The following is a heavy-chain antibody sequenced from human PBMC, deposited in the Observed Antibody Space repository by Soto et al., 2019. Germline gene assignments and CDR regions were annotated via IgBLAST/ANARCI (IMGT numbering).Heavy chain of an antibody. Sequence: QVQLQESGPGLVKPSETLSLTCTVSGGSVTSSSYYWSWIRQPPGKGLEWIGYIYNSGNTNYNPTLKSRVTISVETSTTQISLKLTSVTAADTAVYYCARDQGVAVAVFDYWGQGTLVTVSS. CDR2: IYNSGNT. V-gene: IGHV4-61*01. CDR1: GGSVTSSSYY. J-gene: IGHJ4*02. CDR3: ARDQGVAVAVFDY. D-gene: IGHD6-19*01.